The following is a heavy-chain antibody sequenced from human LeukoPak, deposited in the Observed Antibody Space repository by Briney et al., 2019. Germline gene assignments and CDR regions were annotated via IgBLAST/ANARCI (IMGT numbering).Heavy chain of an antibody. CDR2: ISSSSSTI. D-gene: IGHD6-13*01. J-gene: IGHJ6*03. Sequence: PGGSLRLSCAVSGFTFSTYGMNWVRQAPGRGLEWVSYISSSSSTIYFADSVKGRFTISRDNAKNSLYLQMNSLRAEDTAVYYCAGGGAASPMDVWGKGTTVTVSS. CDR1: GFTFSTYG. V-gene: IGHV3-48*04. CDR3: AGGGAASPMDV.